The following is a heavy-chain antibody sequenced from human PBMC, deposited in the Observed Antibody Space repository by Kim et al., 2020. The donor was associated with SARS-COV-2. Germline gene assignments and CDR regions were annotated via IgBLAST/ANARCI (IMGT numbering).Heavy chain of an antibody. CDR2: INHSGST. CDR3: ARVKGYSSSWRHYYYYGMDV. Sequence: SETLSLTCAVYGGSFSGYYWSWIRQPPGKGLEWIAEINHSGSTNYNPSLKSRVTISVDTSKNQFSLKLSSVTAADTAVYYCARVKGYSSSWRHYYYYGMDVWGQGTTVTVSS. CDR1: GGSFSGYY. J-gene: IGHJ6*02. V-gene: IGHV4-34*01. D-gene: IGHD6-13*01.